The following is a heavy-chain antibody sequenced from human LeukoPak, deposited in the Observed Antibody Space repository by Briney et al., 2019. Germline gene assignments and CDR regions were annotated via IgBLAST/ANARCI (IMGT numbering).Heavy chain of an antibody. CDR3: AREYVDTAMVPTFDY. CDR2: INPNSGGT. Sequence: GASVKVSGKASGYTFTGYYMHWVRQAPGQGLEWMGWINPNSGGTNYAQKFQGRVTMTRDTSISTAYMELSRLRSDDTAVYYCAREYVDTAMVPTFDYWGQGTLVTVSS. D-gene: IGHD5-18*01. J-gene: IGHJ4*02. V-gene: IGHV1-2*02. CDR1: GYTFTGYY.